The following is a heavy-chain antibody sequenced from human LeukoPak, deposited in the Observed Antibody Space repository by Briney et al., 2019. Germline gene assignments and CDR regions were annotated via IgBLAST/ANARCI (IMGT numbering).Heavy chain of an antibody. CDR3: ARDLGGYSYGSHFDY. CDR1: EFTFSSYE. J-gene: IGHJ4*02. D-gene: IGHD5-18*01. CDR2: ISSSGSTI. Sequence: GGSLRLSCAASEFTFSSYEMNWVRQAPGKGLEWVSYISSSGSTIYYADSVKGRFTISRDNAKNSLYLQMNSLRAEDTAVYYCARDLGGYSYGSHFDYWGQGTLVTASS. V-gene: IGHV3-48*03.